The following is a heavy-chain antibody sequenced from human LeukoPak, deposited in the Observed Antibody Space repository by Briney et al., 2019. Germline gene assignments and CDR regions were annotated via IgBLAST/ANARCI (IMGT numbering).Heavy chain of an antibody. CDR1: GFSFSTSEMR. CDR2: IDWGDDK. V-gene: IGHV2-70*04. D-gene: IGHD6-19*01. Sequence: SGPALVKPTQTLTLTCTFSGFSFSTSEMRVSWIRQPPGKALEWLARIDWGDDKFYSTSLKTRLTISKGTSKNQVVLTMTNMDPLDTATYYCARPHGSSGWYYLDYWGQGILVTVSS. J-gene: IGHJ4*02. CDR3: ARPHGSSGWYYLDY.